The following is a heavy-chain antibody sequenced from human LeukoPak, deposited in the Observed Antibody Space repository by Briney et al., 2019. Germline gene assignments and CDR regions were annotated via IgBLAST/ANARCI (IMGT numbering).Heavy chain of an antibody. J-gene: IGHJ4*02. D-gene: IGHD3-22*01. V-gene: IGHV1-2*04. Sequence: ASVKVSCKASGYTFTSYGISWVRQAPGQGLEWMGWINPNSGGTNYAQKFQGWVTMTRDTSISTAYMELSRLRSDDTAVYYCARETGYYDSSGYRLRYFDYWGQGTLVTVSS. CDR2: INPNSGGT. CDR1: GYTFTSYG. CDR3: ARETGYYDSSGYRLRYFDY.